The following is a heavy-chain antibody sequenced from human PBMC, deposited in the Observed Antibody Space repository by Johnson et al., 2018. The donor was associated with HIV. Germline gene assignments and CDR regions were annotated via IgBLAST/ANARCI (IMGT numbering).Heavy chain of an antibody. CDR3: ARGAVSGYVSVDAFHI. J-gene: IGHJ3*02. CDR1: GFSLSNYW. V-gene: IGHV3-48*04. CDR2: ISSSGSTI. D-gene: IGHD5-12*01. Sequence: VQLVESGGGLVQPGGSLRLSCAASGFSLSNYWMSWVRQAPGKGLEWVSYISSSGSTIYYADSVKGRFIISRDNAKNSLYLQMNSLRAEDTAVYYCARGAVSGYVSVDAFHIWGQGTLVTVSS.